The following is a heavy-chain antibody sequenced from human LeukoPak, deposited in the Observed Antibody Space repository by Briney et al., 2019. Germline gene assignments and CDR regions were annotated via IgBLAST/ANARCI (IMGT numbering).Heavy chain of an antibody. CDR2: IKSDGST. CDR1: GFTFSSYA. CDR3: ARAITYFYGSVTYDWFDP. J-gene: IGHJ5*02. V-gene: IGHV3-74*01. D-gene: IGHD3-10*01. Sequence: GGSLRLSCAASGFTFSSYAMSWVRQAPGKGLMWVSRIKSDGSTIYADSVKGRFTISRDNAKNMVYLQMNSLRAEDTAMYYCARAITYFYGSVTYDWFDPWGQGTLVTVSS.